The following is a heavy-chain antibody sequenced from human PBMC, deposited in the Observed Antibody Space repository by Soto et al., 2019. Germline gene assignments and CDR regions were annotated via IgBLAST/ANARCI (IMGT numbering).Heavy chain of an antibody. J-gene: IGHJ6*03. CDR1: GFTFSDYY. D-gene: IGHD2-2*01. V-gene: IGHV3-11*01. CDR2: ISSSGSTI. CDR3: ASYIVVVPAAYRTQCYMDV. Sequence: QVQLVESGGGLVKPGGSLRLSCAASGFTFSDYYMSWIRQAPGKGLEWVSYISSSGSTIYYADSVKGRFTISRDNAKNSLYLQMNSLRAEDTAVYYCASYIVVVPAAYRTQCYMDVWGKGTTVTVSS.